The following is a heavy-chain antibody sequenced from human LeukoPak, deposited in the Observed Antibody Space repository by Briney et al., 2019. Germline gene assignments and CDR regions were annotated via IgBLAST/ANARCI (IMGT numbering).Heavy chain of an antibody. D-gene: IGHD6-13*01. CDR3: ARDVEARISAAGTFDY. CDR2: ISGLGGST. CDR1: GFTFSNDA. V-gene: IGHV3-23*01. Sequence: GGSLRLSCAASGFTFSNDAMSWVRHAPGKGLEWVSVISGLGGSTYSADSVKGRFAISRDNSKSTLWLQMNSLRADDTAIYYCARDVEARISAAGTFDYWGQGSLVTVSS. J-gene: IGHJ4*02.